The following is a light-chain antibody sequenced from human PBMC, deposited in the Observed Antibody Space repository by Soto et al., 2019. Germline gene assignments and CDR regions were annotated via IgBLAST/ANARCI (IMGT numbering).Light chain of an antibody. J-gene: IGKJ5*01. CDR1: QSVSSN. CDR3: QQYYDWPIT. Sequence: IVMTQSPATLSLSHGERATLSCRASQSVSSNLAWYQQKPGQAPRLLIYGASTRATGIPARFSGSGSGTEFTLTISSLQSEDFAVYYCQQYYDWPITFGQGTRLEIK. CDR2: GAS. V-gene: IGKV3-15*01.